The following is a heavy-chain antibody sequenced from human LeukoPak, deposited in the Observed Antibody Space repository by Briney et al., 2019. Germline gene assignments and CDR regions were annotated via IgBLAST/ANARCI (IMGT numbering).Heavy chain of an antibody. V-gene: IGHV4-39*01. CDR3: ARVGLSGYSSSWHHWYFDL. CDR2: IYYSGST. D-gene: IGHD6-13*01. Sequence: PSETLSLTCTVSGGSISSSSYYWGWIRQPPGKGLEWIGSIYYSGSTYCNPSLKSRVTISVDTSKNQFSLKLSSVTAADTAVYYCARVGLSGYSSSWHHWYFDLWGRGTLVTVSS. J-gene: IGHJ2*01. CDR1: GGSISSSSYY.